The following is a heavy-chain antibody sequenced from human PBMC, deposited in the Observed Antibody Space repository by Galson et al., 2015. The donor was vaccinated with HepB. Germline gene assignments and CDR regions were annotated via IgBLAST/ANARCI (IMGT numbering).Heavy chain of an antibody. Sequence: QSGAEVKKPGESLKISCKGSGYSFTSYWIGWVRQMPGKGLEWMGIIYPVDSDTRYSPSFQGQVTISADKSISTAYLQWSSLKASATAMYYCAKGRSGGLTGDKPGAFDIWGQGTMVTVAS. D-gene: IGHD7-27*01. CDR3: AKGRSGGLTGDKPGAFDI. V-gene: IGHV5-51*01. J-gene: IGHJ3*02. CDR2: IYPVDSDT. CDR1: GYSFTSYW.